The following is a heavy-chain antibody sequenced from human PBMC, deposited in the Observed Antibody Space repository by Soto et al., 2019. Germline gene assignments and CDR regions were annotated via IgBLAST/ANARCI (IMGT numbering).Heavy chain of an antibody. CDR2: ISAYNGNT. CDR3: ARVEGIVVVPAATYYYYYYGMDV. V-gene: IGHV1-18*01. CDR1: GYTFTSYG. Sequence: ASVKVSCKASGYTFTSYGISWVRQAPGQGLEWMGWISAYNGNTKYAQKLQGRVTMTTDTSTSTAYMELRSLRSDDTAVYYCARVEGIVVVPAATYYYYYYGMDVWSQGNTVTVSS. D-gene: IGHD2-2*01. J-gene: IGHJ6*02.